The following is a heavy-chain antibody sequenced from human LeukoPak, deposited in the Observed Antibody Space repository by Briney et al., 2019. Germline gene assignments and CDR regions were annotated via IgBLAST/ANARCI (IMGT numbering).Heavy chain of an antibody. CDR3: TGQTTVTMYYFDY. CDR1: GFTFGDYA. D-gene: IGHD4-11*01. CDR2: IRSKAYGGTT. Sequence: GGSLRLSCTASGFTFGDYAVSWFRQAPGKGLEWVGFIRSKAYGGTTEYAASVKGRFTISRDDSKSIAYLQMNSLKTEDTAVYYCTGQTTVTMYYFDYWGQGTLVTVSS. V-gene: IGHV3-49*03. J-gene: IGHJ4*02.